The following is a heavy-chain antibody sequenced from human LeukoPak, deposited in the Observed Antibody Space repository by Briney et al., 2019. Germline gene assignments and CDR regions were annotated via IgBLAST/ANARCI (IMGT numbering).Heavy chain of an antibody. CDR2: VNLQGST. CDR3: AREGGPYRPLDY. CDR1: GCSITQTNY. Sequence: SETLSLTCGVSGCSITQTNYCTWVRHPPGKGLEWIGEVNLQGSTNYNPSLMGRVAISVDKSENHVSLQLTSVTAADTAVYYCAREGGPYRPLDYSGQGTLVTVSS. V-gene: IGHV4-4*02. J-gene: IGHJ4*02.